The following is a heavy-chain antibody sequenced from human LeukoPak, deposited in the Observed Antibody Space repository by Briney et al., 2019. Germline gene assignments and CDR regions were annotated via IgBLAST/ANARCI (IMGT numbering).Heavy chain of an antibody. CDR3: AKMRETMTLYYGMDV. CDR1: GFTFSSYA. V-gene: IGHV3-30*18. D-gene: IGHD3-22*01. J-gene: IGHJ6*02. Sequence: GGSLRLSCAASGFTFSSYAMHWVRQAPGKGLEWVAVISYDGSNKYYADSVKGRFTISRDNSKNTLYLQMNSLRAEDTAVYYCAKMRETMTLYYGMDVWGQGTTVTVSS. CDR2: ISYDGSNK.